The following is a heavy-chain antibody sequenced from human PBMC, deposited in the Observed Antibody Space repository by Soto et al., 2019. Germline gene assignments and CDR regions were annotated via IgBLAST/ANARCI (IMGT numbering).Heavy chain of an antibody. J-gene: IGHJ6*02. CDR2: INHSGVT. V-gene: IGHV4-34*01. D-gene: IGHD6-19*01. CDR1: GGSFSGYY. CDR3: ARFSGSYYYAMDV. Sequence: PSETLSLTCAVYGGSFSGYYWSWSRQPPGKGLEWIGEINHSGVTNYKPSLKRRVTISVDTSKNQFSLQLKSVTAADTALYYCARFSGSYYYAMDVWGQGSTVT.